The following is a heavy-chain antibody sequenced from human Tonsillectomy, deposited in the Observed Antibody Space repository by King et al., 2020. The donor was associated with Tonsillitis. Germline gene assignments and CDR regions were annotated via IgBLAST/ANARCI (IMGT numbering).Heavy chain of an antibody. CDR2: ISWNSGSI. J-gene: IGHJ3*02. CDR3: AKDIGLRPLDAFDI. CDR1: GFTFDDYA. Sequence: VQLVESGGGLVQPGRSLRLSCAASGFTFDDYAMHWVRQAPGKGLEWVSGISWNSGSIGYADSVKGRFTISRDNAKNSLYLQMNSLRAEDTALYYCAKDIGLRPLDAFDIWGQGTMVTVSS. D-gene: IGHD5/OR15-5a*01. V-gene: IGHV3-9*01.